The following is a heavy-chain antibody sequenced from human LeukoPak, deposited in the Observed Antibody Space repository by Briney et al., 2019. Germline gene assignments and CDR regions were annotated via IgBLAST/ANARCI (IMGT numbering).Heavy chain of an antibody. CDR2: MNPNTGDT. D-gene: IGHD1-26*01. CDR1: GYTFTGYD. V-gene: IGHV1-8*01. CDR3: TRGSRSGSSRDY. Sequence: ASVRVSCKASGYTFTGYDINWVRQATGQGLEWMGWMNPNTGDTGYAQKFQGRVTMTRNSSIDTAYMELSGLRSEDTAVYYCTRGSRSGSSRDYWGQGTLLTVSS. J-gene: IGHJ4*02.